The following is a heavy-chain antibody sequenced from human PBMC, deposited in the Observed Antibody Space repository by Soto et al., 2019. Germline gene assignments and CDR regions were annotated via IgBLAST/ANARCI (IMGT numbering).Heavy chain of an antibody. V-gene: IGHV3-30*18. CDR1: GFTFSSYG. CDR3: SKEYYYDSSGYYGGVGYYYYGMDV. J-gene: IGHJ6*04. Sequence: QVQLVESGGGVVQPGRSLRLSCAASGFTFSSYGMHWVRQAPGKGLEWVAVISYDGSNKYYADSVKGRFTISRDNSKNTLYLQMNSLRAEDTAVYYCSKEYYYDSSGYYGGVGYYYYGMDVWGKGTTVTVSS. CDR2: ISYDGSNK. D-gene: IGHD3-22*01.